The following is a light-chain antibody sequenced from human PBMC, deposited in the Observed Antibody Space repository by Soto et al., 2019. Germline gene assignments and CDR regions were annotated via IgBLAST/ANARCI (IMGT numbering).Light chain of an antibody. J-gene: IGKJ1*01. V-gene: IGKV1-5*03. CDR3: QQYDAYSRP. CDR1: QSVSYW. Sequence: DIQMTQSPSALSASVGDRVTITCRASQSVSYWLAWYRQRPGEAPKVLIYEGPTLERGVPSRFSGSGSGTQLTLHITSLQHDDFATFYCQQYDAYSRPFGQGTKVEVK. CDR2: EGP.